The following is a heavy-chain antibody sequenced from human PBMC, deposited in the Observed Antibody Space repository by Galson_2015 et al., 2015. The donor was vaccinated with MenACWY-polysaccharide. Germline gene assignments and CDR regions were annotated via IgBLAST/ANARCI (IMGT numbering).Heavy chain of an antibody. Sequence: SLRLSCAASGFTFSSYAMSWVRQAPGKGLEWVSAISGSGGSTYYADSVKGRFTISRDNSKNTLYLQMNSLRAEDTAVYYCAKEPNYDFWSGLTGDYYFDYWGQGTLVTVSS. J-gene: IGHJ4*02. CDR3: AKEPNYDFWSGLTGDYYFDY. CDR2: ISGSGGST. D-gene: IGHD3-3*01. V-gene: IGHV3-23*01. CDR1: GFTFSSYA.